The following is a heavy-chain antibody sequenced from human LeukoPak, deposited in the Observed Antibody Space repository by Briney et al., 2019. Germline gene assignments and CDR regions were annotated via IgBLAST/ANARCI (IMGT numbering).Heavy chain of an antibody. Sequence: TGGSLRLSCAASGLAFSSYAMSWVRQAPGKGLEWVSTISVASNTFYADSVEGRFTISRDNSRNTVYLQMTSLRADDTAVYYCADYGVSGVRNNFYWGQGTLVTVSP. CDR2: ISVASNT. CDR3: ADYGVSGVRNNFY. CDR1: GLAFSSYA. V-gene: IGHV3-23*01. J-gene: IGHJ4*02. D-gene: IGHD3-3*01.